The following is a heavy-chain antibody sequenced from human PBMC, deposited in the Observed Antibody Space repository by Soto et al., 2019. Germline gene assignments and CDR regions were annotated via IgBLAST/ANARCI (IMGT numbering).Heavy chain of an antibody. Sequence: SVKDSCKASGGTFSSYAISWGRQAPVQGLEWMGGIIPIFGTANYAQKFQGRVTITADESTSTAYMELSSLRSEDTAVYYCARGHYDFWSGKTYYYYGMDVWGQGTTVTVSS. D-gene: IGHD3-3*01. CDR1: GGTFSSYA. J-gene: IGHJ6*02. CDR2: IIPIFGTA. V-gene: IGHV1-69*01. CDR3: ARGHYDFWSGKTYYYYGMDV.